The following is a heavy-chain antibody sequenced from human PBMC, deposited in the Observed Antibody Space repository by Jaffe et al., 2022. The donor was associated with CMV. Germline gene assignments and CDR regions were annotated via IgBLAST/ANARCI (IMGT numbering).Heavy chain of an antibody. CDR2: INPNSGDT. V-gene: IGHV1-2*02. CDR3: ARGDFTPNDF. Sequence: QVQLVQSGAEVKKPGASVKVSCKPSGYSFTGYYIHWVRQAPGQGLEWMGWINPNSGDTNYAQKFQGRVTMTRDTSITTAYMELSRLRSDDTAVYYCARGDFTPNDFWGQGTLVTVSS. J-gene: IGHJ4*02. CDR1: GYSFTGYY. D-gene: IGHD2-21*02.